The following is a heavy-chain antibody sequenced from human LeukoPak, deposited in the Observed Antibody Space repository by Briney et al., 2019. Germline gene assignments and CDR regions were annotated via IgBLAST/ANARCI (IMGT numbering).Heavy chain of an antibody. CDR3: ARGDSSSLYFDY. CDR2: IIIITIYI. D-gene: IGHD6-13*01. Sequence: RGSLRLSCAASGFTFSSYNMNSVRQAPGKGLEWGSSIIIITIYIYYADSLKSRFTISRENAKNSLYLYMYSLRAEATAVYYCARGDSSSLYFDYWGQVTLVTVSS. CDR1: GFTFSSYN. V-gene: IGHV3-21*01. J-gene: IGHJ4*02.